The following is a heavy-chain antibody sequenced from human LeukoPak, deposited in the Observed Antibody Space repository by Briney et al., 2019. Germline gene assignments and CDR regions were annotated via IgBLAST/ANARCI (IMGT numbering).Heavy chain of an antibody. J-gene: IGHJ4*02. CDR2: ISGSGGST. D-gene: IGHD3-10*01. CDR1: GVTVSNTW. V-gene: IGHV3-23*01. CDR3: AKSVLYGSGSYYHSDDY. Sequence: GESLRLSCTASGVTVSNTWMSWVRQAPGKGLEWVSAISGSGGSTYYADSVKGRFTISRDNSKNTLYLQMNSLRAEDTAVYHCAKSVLYGSGSYYHSDDYWGQGTLVTVSS.